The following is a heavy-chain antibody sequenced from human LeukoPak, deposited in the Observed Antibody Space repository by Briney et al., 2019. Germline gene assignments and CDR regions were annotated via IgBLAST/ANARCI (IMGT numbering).Heavy chain of an antibody. CDR2: INPNSGGT. D-gene: IGHD6-13*01. CDR1: GYTFTGYY. Sequence: ASVKVSCKASGYTFTGYYMHWVRQAPGQGLEWMGWINPNSGGTNYAQKFQGRVTMTRDTSISTAYMELSRLRSDDTAVYYCARGTRRSSREKGDAFDIWGQGTMVTVSS. CDR3: ARGTRRSSREKGDAFDI. J-gene: IGHJ3*02. V-gene: IGHV1-2*02.